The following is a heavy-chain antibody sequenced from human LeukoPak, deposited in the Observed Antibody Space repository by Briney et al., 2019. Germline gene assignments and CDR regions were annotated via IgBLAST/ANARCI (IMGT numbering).Heavy chain of an antibody. D-gene: IGHD3-16*01. V-gene: IGHV3-30-3*01. J-gene: IGHJ4*02. CDR3: VKDRTGTYTLDY. Sequence: GGSLILSCAATGFTFSNYAIHWGRQAPGKGLEWVAFISDDGSRQHYADSVKGRFTISRDNSKNTLNLQMNSLRAEDTAVYYCVKDRTGTYTLDYWGQGTLVTVSS. CDR1: GFTFSNYA. CDR2: ISDDGSRQ.